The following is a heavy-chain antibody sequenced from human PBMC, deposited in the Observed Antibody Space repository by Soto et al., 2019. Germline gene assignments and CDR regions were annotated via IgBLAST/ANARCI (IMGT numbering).Heavy chain of an antibody. CDR1: GFSLTTSGVG. V-gene: IGHV2-5*02. CDR2: IYWDDDK. J-gene: IGHJ4*02. CDR3: AHRVLRAVFGLVTTTAIYFDF. Sequence: QITLKESGPTGVKPTETLTLTCTFSGFSLTTSGVGVGWVRQSPGKSPEWLALIYWDDDKRYSTSLKSRLTITKDTSKTQVVLTMANVDPADTATYYCAHRVLRAVFGLVTTTAIYFDFWGQGTPVVVSS. D-gene: IGHD3-3*01.